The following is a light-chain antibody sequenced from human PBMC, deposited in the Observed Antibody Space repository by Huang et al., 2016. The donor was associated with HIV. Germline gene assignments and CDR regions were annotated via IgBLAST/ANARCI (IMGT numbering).Light chain of an antibody. V-gene: IGKV3-15*01. CDR2: GAS. J-gene: IGKJ1*01. CDR3: QQYNNWPPWT. Sequence: VMTQSPATLSVSPGERVTLSCRASQSVSSNLAWYQQKPGQAPRLLIYGASTRATDIPARFSGSGSGTEFTLTISSLQSEDFAVYYCQQYNNWPPWTFGQGTKVEIK. CDR1: QSVSSN.